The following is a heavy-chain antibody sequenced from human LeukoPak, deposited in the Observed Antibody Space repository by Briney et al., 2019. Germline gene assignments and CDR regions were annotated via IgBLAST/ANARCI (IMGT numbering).Heavy chain of an antibody. CDR3: AKEVSDWGTLDQGEAFDI. J-gene: IGHJ3*02. CDR2: IYSGGST. Sequence: PGGSLRLSCAASGFTVSSNFMSWVRQAPGKGLEWVSVIYSGGSTYYADSVKGRFTISRDNSKNTLYLQLNSLRAEDTAAYYCAKEVSDWGTLDQGEAFDIWGQGTMVTVSS. D-gene: IGHD7-27*01. V-gene: IGHV3-66*01. CDR1: GFTVSSNF.